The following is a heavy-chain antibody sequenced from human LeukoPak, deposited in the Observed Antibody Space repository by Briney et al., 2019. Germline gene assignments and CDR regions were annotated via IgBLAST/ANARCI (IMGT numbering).Heavy chain of an antibody. CDR1: GYTFTGYY. J-gene: IGHJ5*02. D-gene: IGHD6-13*01. V-gene: IGHV1-2*02. CDR3: ARAPDRAAGTSRWFDP. Sequence: ASVKVSCKASGYTFTGYYMHWVRQAPGQGLEGMGWINPNSGGTNYAQKFQGRVTMTRDTSISTAYMELSRLRSDDTAVYYCARAPDRAAGTSRWFDPWGQGTLVTVSS. CDR2: INPNSGGT.